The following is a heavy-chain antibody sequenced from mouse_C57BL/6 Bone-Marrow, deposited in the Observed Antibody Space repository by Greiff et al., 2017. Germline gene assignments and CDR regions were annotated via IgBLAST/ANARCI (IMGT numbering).Heavy chain of an antibody. J-gene: IGHJ3*01. Sequence: VQLQQSGPELVKPGASVKISCKASGYTFTDYYINWVKQRPGQGLEWIGWIFPGSGSTYYNEKFKGKATLTVDNSSSTAYMLLSSLTSEDSAVYFCARTDSSGTWFAYWGQGTLVTVSA. CDR1: GYTFTDYY. V-gene: IGHV1-75*01. D-gene: IGHD3-2*02. CDR3: ARTDSSGTWFAY. CDR2: IFPGSGST.